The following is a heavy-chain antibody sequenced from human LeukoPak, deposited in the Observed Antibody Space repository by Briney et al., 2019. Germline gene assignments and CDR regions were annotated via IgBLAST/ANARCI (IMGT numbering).Heavy chain of an antibody. CDR1: GGSFSGYY. V-gene: IGHV4-31*11. D-gene: IGHD3-22*01. CDR2: IYYSGST. Sequence: SETLSLTCAVYGGSFSGYYWSWIRQHPGKGLEWIGYIYYSGSTYYNPSLKSRVTISVDTSKNQFSLKLSSVTAADTAVYYCARGPYYDSSGTVYNWFDPWGQGTLVTVSS. J-gene: IGHJ5*02. CDR3: ARGPYYDSSGTVYNWFDP.